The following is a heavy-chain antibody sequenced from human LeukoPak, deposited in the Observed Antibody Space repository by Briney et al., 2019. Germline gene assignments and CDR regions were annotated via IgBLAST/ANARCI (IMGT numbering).Heavy chain of an antibody. J-gene: IGHJ6*02. CDR2: ISNSGGTT. D-gene: IGHD3-16*01. V-gene: IGHV3-48*03. CDR3: ARDERERPPVGDYYGMDV. CDR1: GFTFRSYE. Sequence: GGSLRLSCVASGFTFRSYEMNWVRQAPGKGLEWVSYISNSGGTTYYADSVKGRFTISRDNAQNSLYLQMNSLRAEDTAVYYCARDERERPPVGDYYGMDVWGQGTTVTVSS.